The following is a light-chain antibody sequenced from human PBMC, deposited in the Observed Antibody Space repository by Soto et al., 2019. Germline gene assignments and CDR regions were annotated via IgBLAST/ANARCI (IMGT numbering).Light chain of an antibody. CDR1: QSIRNY. J-gene: IGKJ5*01. Sequence: DIQMTQSPSSLSASVGNRVTIACRASQSIRNYLNWYQQRPGKAPKLLIYAASSLQSGVPSRLSGSGYGTDLTLTISSLQPEDFVTYYCQQTYSNPITFGHGTRLEIK. V-gene: IGKV1-39*01. CDR3: QQTYSNPIT. CDR2: AAS.